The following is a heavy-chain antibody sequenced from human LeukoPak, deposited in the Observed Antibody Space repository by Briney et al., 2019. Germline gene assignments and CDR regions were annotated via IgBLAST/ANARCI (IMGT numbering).Heavy chain of an antibody. J-gene: IGHJ6*02. D-gene: IGHD3-10*01. Sequence: SETLSLTCTVSGDSISSDYYWGWIRQPPGKGLEWIGSIYHSGSTYYNPSLESRVTISIDTSKNQFSLKLSPVTAADTAVYYCARDSTMVRGVIKSYYYGMDVWGQGTTVTVSS. CDR3: ARDSTMVRGVIKSYYYGMDV. V-gene: IGHV4-38-2*02. CDR2: IYHSGST. CDR1: GDSISSDYY.